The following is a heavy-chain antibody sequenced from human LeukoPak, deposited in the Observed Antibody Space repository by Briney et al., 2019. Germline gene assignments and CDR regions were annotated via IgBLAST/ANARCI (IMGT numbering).Heavy chain of an antibody. D-gene: IGHD1-26*01. Sequence: KPGGSLRLSCAASGFTFSSYSMNWVRQAPGKGLEWVSSISSSSSYIYYADSVKGRFTISRDNAKNSLYLQMNSLRAEDTAVYYCARDALDRYSGSYFDYWGQGPLVTVSS. V-gene: IGHV3-21*01. CDR2: ISSSSSYI. J-gene: IGHJ4*02. CDR3: ARDALDRYSGSYFDY. CDR1: GFTFSSYS.